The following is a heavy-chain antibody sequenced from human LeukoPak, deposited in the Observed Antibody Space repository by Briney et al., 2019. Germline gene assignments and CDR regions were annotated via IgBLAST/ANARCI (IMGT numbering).Heavy chain of an antibody. D-gene: IGHD3-16*01. V-gene: IGHV4-59*01. CDR1: GGSITSYY. CDR3: ARGWGYFDY. CDR2: IYYSGGT. Sequence: PLETLSLTCTVSGGSITSYYWSWIRQPPGKGLEWIGYIYYSGGTNYNPSLKSRVTISVDTSKNQFSLRLSSVTGADTAVYYCARGWGYFDYWGQGTLVTVSS. J-gene: IGHJ4*02.